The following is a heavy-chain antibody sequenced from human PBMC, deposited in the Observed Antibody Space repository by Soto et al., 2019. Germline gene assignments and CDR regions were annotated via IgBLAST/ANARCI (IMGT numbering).Heavy chain of an antibody. CDR1: GFVSTNHN. Sequence: QAHLVQSGTEVKMPGDSVQVPCKASGFVSTNHNFHWVRQAPGQSLEWMGRINAGNGNTQYSQNFQGRVTFTSDPSASTAFMELTNLRFEYRAMYYCASDYGSNLRLCGQGTLVSVSS. CDR3: ASDYGSNLRL. D-gene: IGHD3-10*01. J-gene: IGHJ4*02. CDR2: INAGNGNT. V-gene: IGHV1-3*01.